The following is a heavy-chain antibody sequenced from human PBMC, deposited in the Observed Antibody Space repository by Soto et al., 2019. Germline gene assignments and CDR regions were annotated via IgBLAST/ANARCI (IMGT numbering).Heavy chain of an antibody. D-gene: IGHD3-16*01. Sequence: GGSLRLTCAASGFTFSSYAMSWVRQAPGKGLEWVSLVSATAGTTYYTDSVKGRFTISRDNSRNTVYLQMNSLRADDTAVYYCAKDRLAGGFDYWGQGTLVTVSS. CDR3: AKDRLAGGFDY. CDR1: GFTFSSYA. CDR2: VSATAGTT. J-gene: IGHJ4*02. V-gene: IGHV3-23*01.